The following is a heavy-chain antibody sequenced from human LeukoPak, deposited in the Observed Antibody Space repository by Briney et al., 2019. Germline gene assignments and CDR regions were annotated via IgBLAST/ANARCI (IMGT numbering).Heavy chain of an antibody. D-gene: IGHD2-2*02. CDR2: IRYDGSNK. J-gene: IGHJ4*02. Sequence: GGSLRLSCAASGFTFSSYGMHWVRQAPGKGLEWVAFIRYDGSNKYYADSVKGRFTISRDNSKNTLYLQMNSLRAEDTAVYYSAKDRRIYCSSTSCYTGDYWGQGTLVTVSS. CDR1: GFTFSSYG. CDR3: AKDRRIYCSSTSCYTGDY. V-gene: IGHV3-30*02.